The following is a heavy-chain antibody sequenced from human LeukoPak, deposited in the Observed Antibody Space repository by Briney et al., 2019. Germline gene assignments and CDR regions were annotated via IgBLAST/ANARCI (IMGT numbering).Heavy chain of an antibody. Sequence: PGGSLRLSCAASGFTFSSYGMHWVRQAPGKGLEWVAVISYDGSNKYYADSVKGRFTISRDNSKNTLYLQMNSLRAEDTAVYYCAKGVLNVVVTAIFDYWGQGTLVTVSS. V-gene: IGHV3-30*18. CDR3: AKGVLNVVVTAIFDY. D-gene: IGHD2-21*02. J-gene: IGHJ4*02. CDR2: ISYDGSNK. CDR1: GFTFSSYG.